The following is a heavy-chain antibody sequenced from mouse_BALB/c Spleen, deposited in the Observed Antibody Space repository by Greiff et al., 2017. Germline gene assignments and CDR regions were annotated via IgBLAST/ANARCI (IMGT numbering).Heavy chain of an antibody. D-gene: IGHD2-3*01. V-gene: IGHV2-9-2*01. Sequence: VNVVESGPGLVAPSQSLSITCTVSGFSLTSYDISWIRQPPGKGLEWLGVIWTGGGTNYNSAFMSRLSISKDNSKSQVFLKMNSLQTDDTAIYYCVRDNGYYPFAYWGQGTLVTVSA. J-gene: IGHJ3*01. CDR2: IWTGGGT. CDR1: GFSLTSYD. CDR3: VRDNGYYPFAY.